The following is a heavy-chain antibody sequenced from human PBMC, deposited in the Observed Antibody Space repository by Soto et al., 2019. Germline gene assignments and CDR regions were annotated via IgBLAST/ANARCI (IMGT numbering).Heavy chain of an antibody. CDR3: ARFHTVTTTSPGNDHWFDP. CDR2: INHSGST. Sequence: SETLSLTCAVYGGSFSGYYWSWIRQTPGKGLEWIGEINHSGSTNYNPSLKSRVTISVDTSKNQFSLKLSSVTAADTAVYYCARFHTVTTTSPGNDHWFDPWGQGTLVTVSS. J-gene: IGHJ5*02. D-gene: IGHD4-17*01. CDR1: GGSFSGYY. V-gene: IGHV4-34*01.